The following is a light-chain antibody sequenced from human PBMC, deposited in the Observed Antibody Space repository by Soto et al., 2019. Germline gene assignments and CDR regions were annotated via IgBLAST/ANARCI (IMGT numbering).Light chain of an antibody. CDR2: KAS. CDR3: QQYNSYSIT. Sequence: DIQMTQSPSTLSASVGDRVTITCRASQSISFWLAWYQQKPGKAPNLLIYKASSLQSGVPSRFSGSGSGTEFTLTISSLQPDDFAIYYCQQYNSYSITFGQGTRLEI. CDR1: QSISFW. V-gene: IGKV1-5*03. J-gene: IGKJ5*01.